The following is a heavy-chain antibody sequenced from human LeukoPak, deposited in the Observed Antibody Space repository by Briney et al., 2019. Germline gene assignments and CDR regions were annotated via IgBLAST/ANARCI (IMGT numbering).Heavy chain of an antibody. CDR2: IHPGDSDT. V-gene: IGHV5-51*01. CDR3: ARSLWNSYDY. Sequence: GESLKISCKGSGYTFTSYWIGWVRQMPGKGLEWMGIIHPGDSDTRYSPSFQGQVTISVDKSISTAYLQWSSLKASDTAMYYCARSLWNSYDYWGQGTLVTVSS. CDR1: GYTFTSYW. D-gene: IGHD2-21*01. J-gene: IGHJ4*02.